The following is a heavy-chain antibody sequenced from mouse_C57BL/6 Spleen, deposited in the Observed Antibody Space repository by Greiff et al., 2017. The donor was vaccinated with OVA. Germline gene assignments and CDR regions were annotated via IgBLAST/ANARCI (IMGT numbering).Heavy chain of an antibody. V-gene: IGHV1-18*01. D-gene: IGHD1-1*02. CDR3: ARPYGSNYWYFDV. Sequence: VQLKQSGPELVKPGASVKIPCKASGYTFTDYNMDWVKQSHGKSLEWIGDINPNNGGTIYNQKFKGKATLTVDKSSSTAYMELRSLTSEDTAVYYCARPYGSNYWYFDVWGTGTTVTVSS. J-gene: IGHJ1*03. CDR1: GYTFTDYN. CDR2: INPNNGGT.